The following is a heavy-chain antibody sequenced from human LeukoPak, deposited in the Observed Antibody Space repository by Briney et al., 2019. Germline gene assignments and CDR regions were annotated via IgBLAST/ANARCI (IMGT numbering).Heavy chain of an antibody. J-gene: IGHJ3*02. Sequence: SETLSLTCTVSGGSVSSGTYYWSWIRQPPGKGLEWIGYMYSRGSTNDNPSLKSRVTMSRDTSKNQLSLRVTSVTAADTAMYYCARHYLYGDPPAFDIWGQGTMVTVSS. CDR1: GGSVSSGTYY. CDR2: MYSRGST. D-gene: IGHD4-17*01. V-gene: IGHV4-61*01. CDR3: ARHYLYGDPPAFDI.